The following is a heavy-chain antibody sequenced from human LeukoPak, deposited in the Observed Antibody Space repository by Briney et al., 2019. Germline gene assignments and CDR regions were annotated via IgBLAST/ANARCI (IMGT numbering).Heavy chain of an antibody. D-gene: IGHD3-22*01. CDR3: ARALPPWSSGYYYYFDY. V-gene: IGHV4-39*07. CDR2: IYYSGST. J-gene: IGHJ4*02. CDR1: GGSISSSSYY. Sequence: PSETLSLTCTVSGGSISSSSYYWGWIRQPPGKGLEWIGSIYYSGSTYYNPSLKSRVTISVDTSKNQFSLKLSSVTAADTAVYYCARALPPWSSGYYYYFDYWGQGTLVTVSS.